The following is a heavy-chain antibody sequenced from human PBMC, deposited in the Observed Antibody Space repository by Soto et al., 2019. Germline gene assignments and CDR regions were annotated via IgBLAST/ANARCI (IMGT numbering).Heavy chain of an antibody. CDR1: GYTFTSYG. D-gene: IGHD3-22*01. J-gene: IGHJ5*02. V-gene: IGHV1-18*01. CDR3: ARDRGKDYYDSSGCPWFDP. Sequence: ASVKVSCKASGYTFTSYGISWVRQAPGQGLEWMGWISAYNGNTNYAQKLQGRVTMTTDTSTSTAYMELRSLRSDDTAVYYCARDRGKDYYDSSGCPWFDPWGQGTLVTVSS. CDR2: ISAYNGNT.